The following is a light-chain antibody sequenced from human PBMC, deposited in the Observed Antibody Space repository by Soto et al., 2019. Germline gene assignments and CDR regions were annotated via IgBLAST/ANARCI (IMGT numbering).Light chain of an antibody. CDR2: GAS. J-gene: IGKJ5*01. Sequence: EIVLTQSPGTLSLSPGERATLSCRASQSVSSSYLAWYQQKPGQAPRLLIYGASSRATGIPDRFSGSGSGTDFTLTISRLEPEDFAVYYCLQYGSSPPLTFGQGTRLEIK. V-gene: IGKV3-20*01. CDR3: LQYGSSPPLT. CDR1: QSVSSSY.